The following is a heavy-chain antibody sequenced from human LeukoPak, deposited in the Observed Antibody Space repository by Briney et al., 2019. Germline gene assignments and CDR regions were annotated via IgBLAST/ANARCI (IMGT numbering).Heavy chain of an antibody. J-gene: IGHJ4*02. CDR2: IYHSGST. CDR1: GYSISSGYY. CDR3: VRILNYYHSSGLDY. V-gene: IGHV4-38-2*01. D-gene: IGHD3-22*01. Sequence: SETLSLTCAVSGYSISSGYYWGWIRQPPGKGLEWIGSIYHSGSTYYNPSLKSRVTISVDTSKNQFSLNLSSVTAADTAVYYCVRILNYYHSSGLDYWGQGTLVTVSS.